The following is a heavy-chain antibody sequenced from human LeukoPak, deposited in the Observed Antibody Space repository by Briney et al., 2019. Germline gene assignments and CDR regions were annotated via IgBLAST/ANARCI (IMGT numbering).Heavy chain of an antibody. V-gene: IGHV1-69*13. CDR2: TIPIFGTA. CDR3: ARDSPLQYPFDYYYGMDV. D-gene: IGHD4-11*01. CDR1: GGTFSSYA. J-gene: IGHJ6*02. Sequence: SVKVSCKASGGTFSSYAISWVRQAPGQGLEWMGGTIPIFGTANYAQKFQGRVTITADESTSTAYMELSSLRSEDTAVYYCARDSPLQYPFDYYYGMDVWGQGTTVTVSS.